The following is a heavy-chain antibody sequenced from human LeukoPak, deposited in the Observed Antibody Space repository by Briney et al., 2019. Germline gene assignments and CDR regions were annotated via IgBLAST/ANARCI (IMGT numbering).Heavy chain of an antibody. CDR1: GFTFSSYG. V-gene: IGHV3-30*02. J-gene: IGHJ4*02. Sequence: PGGSLRLSCAASGFTFSSYGMHWVRQAPGKGLEWVAFIRYDGSNKYYADSVKGRFTISRDNSKNTLYLQMNSLRAEDTAVYYCAKDLAMVKYYFDYWGQGTLVTVSS. CDR2: IRYDGSNK. CDR3: AKDLAMVKYYFDY. D-gene: IGHD5-18*01.